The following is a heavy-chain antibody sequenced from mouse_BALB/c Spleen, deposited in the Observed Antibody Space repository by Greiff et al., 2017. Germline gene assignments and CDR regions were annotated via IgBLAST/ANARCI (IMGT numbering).Heavy chain of an antibody. V-gene: IGHV1-7*01. J-gene: IGHJ4*01. CDR3: ASEGAMDY. CDR1: GYTFTSYW. CDR2: INPSTGYT. Sequence: VQGVESGAELAKPGASVKMSCKASGYTFTSYWMHWVKQRPGQGLEWIGYINPSTGYTEYNQKFKDKATLTADKSSSTAYMQLSSLTSEDSAGYYCASEGAMDYWGQGTSVTVSS.